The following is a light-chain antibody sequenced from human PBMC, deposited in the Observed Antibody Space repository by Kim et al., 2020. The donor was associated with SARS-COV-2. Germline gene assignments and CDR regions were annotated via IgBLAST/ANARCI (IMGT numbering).Light chain of an antibody. CDR1: VIGSTS. CDR3: QVWGSSSEHRL. J-gene: IGLJ3*02. CDR2: YDS. Sequence: SYELTQPPSVSVAPGKTARISCGGDVIGSTSVHWYQQKPGQAPVLVIYYDSDRPSGIPERFSGSSSGNTATLTITRVEAGDEADYYCQVWGSSSEHRLFG. V-gene: IGLV3-21*01.